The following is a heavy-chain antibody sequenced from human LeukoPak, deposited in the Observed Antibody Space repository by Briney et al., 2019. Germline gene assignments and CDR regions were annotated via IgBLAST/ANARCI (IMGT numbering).Heavy chain of an antibody. CDR1: GYSFAGYG. V-gene: IGHV1-18*01. CDR2: LSTYSGNT. J-gene: IGHJ4*02. Sequence: ASVKVSCKASGYSFAGYGISWVRPAPGQGLEWIGWLSTYSGNTNYAHNLQGRITVTTETSTSTAYMELRSLRSDDTAVYYCARVGAAPGHFDYWGQGTQLTVS. CDR3: ARVGAAPGHFDY. D-gene: IGHD6-13*01.